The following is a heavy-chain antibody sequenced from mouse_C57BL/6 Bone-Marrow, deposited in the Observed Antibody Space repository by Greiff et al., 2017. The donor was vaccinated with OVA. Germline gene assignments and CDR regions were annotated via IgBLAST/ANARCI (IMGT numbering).Heavy chain of an antibody. Sequence: QVQLQQPGAELVRPGPSVKLSCKASGYTFTSYWMHWVKQRPGQGLEWIGVIDPSDSYTNYNQKFKGKATLTVDTASSTAYMQLSSLTSEDSAVYYCARSLIYYDYDESYWGQGTLVSVSA. J-gene: IGHJ3*01. V-gene: IGHV1-59*01. CDR2: IDPSDSYT. CDR3: ARSLIYYDYDESY. CDR1: GYTFTSYW. D-gene: IGHD2-4*01.